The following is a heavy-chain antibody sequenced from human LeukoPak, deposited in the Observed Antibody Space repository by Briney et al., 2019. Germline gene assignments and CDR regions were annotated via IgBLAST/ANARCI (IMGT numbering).Heavy chain of an antibody. J-gene: IGHJ4*02. CDR2: INTNTGSP. V-gene: IGHV7-4-1*02. Sequence: GASVKVSCKASGYTFTSYAMNWVRQAPGPGREWMGWINTNTGSPTYAQGFTGRFVFSLDTSVSTAYLQISSLKAEDTAVYYGARDGHYDSSGYYPVDMYYFDYWGQGTLVTVSS. D-gene: IGHD3-22*01. CDR3: ARDGHYDSSGYYPVDMYYFDY. CDR1: GYTFTSYA.